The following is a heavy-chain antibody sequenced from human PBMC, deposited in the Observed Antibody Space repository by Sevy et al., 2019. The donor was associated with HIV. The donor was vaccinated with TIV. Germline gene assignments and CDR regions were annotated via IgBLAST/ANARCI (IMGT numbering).Heavy chain of an antibody. V-gene: IGHV3-23*01. CDR1: GFTFKNYV. CDR3: ARRYLPSAPPALDY. CDR2: ISHGGDTT. J-gene: IGHJ4*02. Sequence: GGSLRLSCAASGFTFKNYVMNWVRQAPGKGLEWVSVISHGGDTTYYADSVKGRFTISRDDSKDTLYLQRNSLRGEDTAVYYCARRYLPSAPPALDYWGQGTLVTVSS. D-gene: IGHD2-2*01.